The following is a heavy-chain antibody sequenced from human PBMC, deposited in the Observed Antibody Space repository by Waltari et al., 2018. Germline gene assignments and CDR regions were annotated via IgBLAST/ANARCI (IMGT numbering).Heavy chain of an antibody. CDR2: IYYSGST. V-gene: IGHV4-59*11. Sequence: QVQLQESGPGLVKPSETLSLTCTVSGGSISSHYWSWIRQPPGKGLAWIGYIYYSGSTNYNPSLKSRVTISVDTSKNQFSLKLSSVTAADTAVYYCARGYDPFDPWGQGTLVTVSS. CDR3: ARGYDPFDP. CDR1: GGSISSHY. D-gene: IGHD5-12*01. J-gene: IGHJ5*02.